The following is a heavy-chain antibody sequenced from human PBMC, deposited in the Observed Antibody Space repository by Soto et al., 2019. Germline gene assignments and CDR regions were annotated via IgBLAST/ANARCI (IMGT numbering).Heavy chain of an antibody. J-gene: IGHJ4*02. V-gene: IGHV3-30*18. CDR3: AKDLSYCSGGSCYQHDSSDN. D-gene: IGHD2-15*01. CDR2: ISFDGINR. Sequence: QVQLVESGGGGVQPGGSLRLSCAASGFTFSNYAMHWVRQAPGKGLEWVTIISFDGINRFYRDSVKGRFTISRDNSKNTLYLEMSSLRAEDTAVYFCAKDLSYCSGGSCYQHDSSDNCGLGTLVTVSS. CDR1: GFTFSNYA.